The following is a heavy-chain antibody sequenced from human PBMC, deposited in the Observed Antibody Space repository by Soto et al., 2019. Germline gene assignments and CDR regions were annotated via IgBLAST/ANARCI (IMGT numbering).Heavy chain of an antibody. CDR1: GYTFTGYY. CDR2: INPNSGGT. CDR3: ASAKTSGPGGRTTTSFDY. D-gene: IGHD1-26*01. J-gene: IGHJ4*02. Sequence: QVQLVQSGAEVKKPGASVKVSCKASGYTFTGYYMHWVRQAPGQGLEWMGWINPNSGGTNYAQKCRGWVPMNRDTSMSPAYMALSRLRSDDTAVYYCASAKTSGPGGRTTTSFDYWGQGTLVTVSS. V-gene: IGHV1-2*04.